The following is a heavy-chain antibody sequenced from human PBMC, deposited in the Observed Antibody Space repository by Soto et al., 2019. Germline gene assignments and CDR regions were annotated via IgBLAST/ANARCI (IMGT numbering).Heavy chain of an antibody. CDR3: ARDYWGSPLYYYYGMDV. V-gene: IGHV4-4*07. Sequence: SETLSLTCTVSGGSISSYYWSWIRQPAGKGLEWIGRIYTSGSTNYNPSLKSRVTMSVETSKNQFSLKLSSVTAADTAVYYCARDYWGSPLYYYYGMDVWGQGTTVTVS. J-gene: IGHJ6*02. CDR2: IYTSGST. D-gene: IGHD7-27*01. CDR1: GGSISSYY.